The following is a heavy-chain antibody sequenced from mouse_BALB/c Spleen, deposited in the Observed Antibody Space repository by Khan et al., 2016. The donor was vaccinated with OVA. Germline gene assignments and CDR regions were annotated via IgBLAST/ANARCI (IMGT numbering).Heavy chain of an antibody. CDR2: INPSTGYT. CDR3: ARRGLRWDFDY. V-gene: IGHV1-7*01. CDR1: GYTFINYW. D-gene: IGHD1-1*01. Sequence: QMQLEESGAELAKPGASVKMSCKASGYTFINYWILWVKQRPGQGLEWIGYINPSTGYTEYNQNFKDKATLTADKSSSTAYMQPSSLTSEDSAVYYCARRGLRWDFDYWGQGTTLTVSS. J-gene: IGHJ2*01.